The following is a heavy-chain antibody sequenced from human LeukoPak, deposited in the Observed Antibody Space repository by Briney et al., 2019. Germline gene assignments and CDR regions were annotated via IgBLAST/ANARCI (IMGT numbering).Heavy chain of an antibody. V-gene: IGHV3-7*01. Sequence: PGGSLRLSCATSGFTFSSNWMRWVSHVGGRGLDWVANIKPDGSAQYYAASVKGRLTVSRDNAKNSLYLQMNSLRVEDTAVYYCARANNSSWHNWGQGTLVTVSA. J-gene: IGHJ4*02. CDR1: GFTFSSNW. D-gene: IGHD6-13*01. CDR2: IKPDGSAQ. CDR3: ARANNSSWHN.